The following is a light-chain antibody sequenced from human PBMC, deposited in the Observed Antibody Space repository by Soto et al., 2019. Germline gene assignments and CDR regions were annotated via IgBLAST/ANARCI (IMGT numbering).Light chain of an antibody. CDR2: DVS. Sequence: QSALTQPASVSGSPGQSITISCTGTSSDVGGYNYVSWYQQHPGKAPKLMIYDVSNRPSGVSNRFSGSKSGNTASLTISGLQAEDEADYYCSSYPSSSSYVFGTGTKVTVL. CDR1: SSDVGGYNY. CDR3: SSYPSSSSYV. J-gene: IGLJ1*01. V-gene: IGLV2-14*01.